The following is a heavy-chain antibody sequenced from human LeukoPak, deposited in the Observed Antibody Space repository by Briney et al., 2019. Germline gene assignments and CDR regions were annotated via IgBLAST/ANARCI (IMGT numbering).Heavy chain of an antibody. V-gene: IGHV4-31*03. D-gene: IGHD2/OR15-2a*01. J-gene: IGHJ3*01. CDR2: AYYSGNT. Sequence: SETLSLTCTVSGGSFKSGDHYWTWIRQHPGKGLEWIGYAYYSGNTYYNPSLKSRVTISVDTSKNQFSLTLNSVSAADTAVYYCASFGAFDVWGQGTMVTVSS. CDR1: GGSFKSGDHY. CDR3: ASFGAFDV.